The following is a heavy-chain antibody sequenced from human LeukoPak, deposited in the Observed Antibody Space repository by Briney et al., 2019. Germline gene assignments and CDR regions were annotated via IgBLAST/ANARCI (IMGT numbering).Heavy chain of an antibody. J-gene: IGHJ4*02. CDR2: IRYDAANQ. CDR1: GFDFSNNG. V-gene: IGHV3-30*02. D-gene: IGHD6-19*01. CDR3: AKDIAVSDSYFDY. Sequence: GGSLRLSCGASGFDFSNNGMHWVRQAPGKGLEWVAFIRYDAANQYYADSVKGRFTISRDNSKKTLYLQMDSLRYEDTGIYHCAKDIAVSDSYFDYWGQGTLVPVSS.